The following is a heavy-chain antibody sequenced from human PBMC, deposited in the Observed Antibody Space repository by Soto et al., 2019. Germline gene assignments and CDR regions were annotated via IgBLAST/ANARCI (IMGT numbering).Heavy chain of an antibody. V-gene: IGHV3-66*01. D-gene: IGHD3-10*01. Sequence: GGSLRLSCAASGFTVSSNYMSWVRQAPGKGLEWVSVIYSGGSTYYADSVKDRFTISRDNSKNTLYLQMNSLRAEDTAVYYCASPQGYGSGSYYKNFHYWGQGTLVTVSP. CDR2: IYSGGST. J-gene: IGHJ4*02. CDR1: GFTVSSNY. CDR3: ASPQGYGSGSYYKNFHY.